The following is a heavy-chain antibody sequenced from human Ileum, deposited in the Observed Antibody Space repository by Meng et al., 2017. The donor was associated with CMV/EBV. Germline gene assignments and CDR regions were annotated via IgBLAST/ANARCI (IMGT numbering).Heavy chain of an antibody. CDR2: IIPILGIA. J-gene: IGHJ6*02. Sequence: SVKVSCKASGGTFSSYAISWVRQAPGQGLEWMGGIIPILGIANYAQKFQGRVKITADKSTSTAYMELSSLRSEDTAVYYCASTFWSGYYTHYYGMDVWGQGTTVTVAS. CDR3: ASTFWSGYYTHYYGMDV. V-gene: IGHV1-69*10. CDR1: GGTFSSYA. D-gene: IGHD3-3*01.